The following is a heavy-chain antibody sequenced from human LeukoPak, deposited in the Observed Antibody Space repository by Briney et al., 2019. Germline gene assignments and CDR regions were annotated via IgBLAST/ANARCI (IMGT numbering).Heavy chain of an antibody. CDR1: GGTFSSYA. J-gene: IGHJ5*02. CDR3: ARERGNWFDP. CDR2: INPSGGST. Sequence: GASVKVSCKASGGTFSSYAISWVRQAPGQGLEWMGIINPSGGSTSYAQKFQGRVTMTRDMSTSTVYMELSSLRSEDTAVYYCARERGNWFDPWGQGTLVTVSS. V-gene: IGHV1-46*01.